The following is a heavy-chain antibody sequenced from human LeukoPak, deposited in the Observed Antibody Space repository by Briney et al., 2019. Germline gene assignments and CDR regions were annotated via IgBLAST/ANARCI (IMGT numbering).Heavy chain of an antibody. CDR2: ISGSGGST. J-gene: IGHJ4*02. CDR3: AKDPHRIVGATTVDY. CDR1: GFTFSSYA. V-gene: IGHV3-23*01. Sequence: PGASLRLSCAASGFTFSSYAMSWVRQAPGKGLEWVSAISGSGGSTYYADSEKGGFTISRDNSKNTLYLQMNSLRAEDTAVYYCAKDPHRIVGATTVDYWGQGTLVTVSS. D-gene: IGHD1-26*01.